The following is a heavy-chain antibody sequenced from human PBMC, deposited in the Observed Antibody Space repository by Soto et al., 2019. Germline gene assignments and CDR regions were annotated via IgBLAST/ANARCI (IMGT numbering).Heavy chain of an antibody. CDR3: ARGVGSGSYYKQYNCFDP. CDR1: GYTFTNYG. Sequence: QVQLVQSGAEVKKPGASVKVSCKASGYTFTNYGISWVRQAPGQGLEWMGRISAYNGNTKYAQKLQGRVTMTTDTSTSTAYMDKRRVRSNDTAVYYLARGVGSGSYYKQYNCFDPWGQGTLVTVSS. J-gene: IGHJ5*02. CDR2: ISAYNGNT. V-gene: IGHV1-18*01. D-gene: IGHD3-10*01.